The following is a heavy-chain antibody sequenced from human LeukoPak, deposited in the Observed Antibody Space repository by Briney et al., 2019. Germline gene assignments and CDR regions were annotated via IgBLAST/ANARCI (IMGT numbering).Heavy chain of an antibody. CDR1: GYSFTSYW. Sequence: GESLQISCKGSGYSFTSYWIGWVRQMPGKGLEWMGIIYPGDSDTRYSPSFQGQVTISADKSISTAYLQWSSLKASDTAMYYCARHLGGYDYVWGSYRYCYFDYWGQGTLVTVSS. V-gene: IGHV5-51*01. D-gene: IGHD3-16*02. CDR3: ARHLGGYDYVWGSYRYCYFDY. CDR2: IYPGDSDT. J-gene: IGHJ4*02.